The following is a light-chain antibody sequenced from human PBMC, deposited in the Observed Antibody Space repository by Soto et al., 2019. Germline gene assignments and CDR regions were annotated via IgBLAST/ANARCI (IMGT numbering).Light chain of an antibody. J-gene: IGLJ1*01. Sequence: SYELTQSPSVSVAPGQTARITCGGNDIGSESVHWYQEKPGQAPVLVVYDDSDRPSGIPERFSGSKSGNTATLTISRVEAGDEADYYCQVWHASTDHPYVFGTGTKLTVL. CDR2: DDS. V-gene: IGLV3-21*02. CDR3: QVWHASTDHPYV. CDR1: DIGSES.